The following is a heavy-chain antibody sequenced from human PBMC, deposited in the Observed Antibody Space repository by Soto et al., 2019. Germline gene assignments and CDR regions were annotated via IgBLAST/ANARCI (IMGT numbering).Heavy chain of an antibody. J-gene: IGHJ3*01. Sequence: EVQLVESGGGLVQPGGSLRLSCAVSGFTVTNNYMTWVRQAPGKGLEWVSVFYSDDNTYYADSVKGRFTISRHNSKNTLDLQMNSLRAEDTAVYFCAISRGWYAFDLWGHGTMVIVSS. CDR2: FYSDDNT. CDR1: GFTVTNNY. V-gene: IGHV3-53*04. D-gene: IGHD6-19*01. CDR3: AISRGWYAFDL.